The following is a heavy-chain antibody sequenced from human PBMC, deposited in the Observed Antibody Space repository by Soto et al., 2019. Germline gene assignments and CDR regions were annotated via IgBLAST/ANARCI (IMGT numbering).Heavy chain of an antibody. CDR3: AKRSSSSTFDY. J-gene: IGHJ4*02. D-gene: IGHD6-6*01. Sequence: EVQLLESGGGLVQPGESLRLSCAASRFTFSSYAMGWVRQAPGKGLEWVSVISGSDDSTYYADSVKGRFTISRDNSKNTLYLQMNSLRAEDTAVYYCAKRSSSSTFDYWGQGTLVTVSS. CDR1: RFTFSSYA. CDR2: ISGSDDST. V-gene: IGHV3-23*01.